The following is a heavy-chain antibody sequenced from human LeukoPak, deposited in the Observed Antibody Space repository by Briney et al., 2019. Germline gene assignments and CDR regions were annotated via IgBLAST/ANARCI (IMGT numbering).Heavy chain of an antibody. D-gene: IGHD6-13*01. CDR3: ARDAPSSSWYKRDAFDI. CDR2: IYYSGST. CDR1: GGSISSYY. Sequence: KPSETLSLTCTVSGGSISSYYWSWIRQPPGKGLEWIGYIYYSGSTNYNPSLKSRVTISVDTSKNQFSLKLSSVTAADTAVYYCARDAPSSSWYKRDAFDIWGQGTMVTVSS. V-gene: IGHV4-59*01. J-gene: IGHJ3*02.